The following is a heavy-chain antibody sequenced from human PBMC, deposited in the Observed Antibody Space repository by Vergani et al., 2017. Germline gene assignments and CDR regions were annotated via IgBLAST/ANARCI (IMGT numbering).Heavy chain of an antibody. CDR2: IYYSGST. J-gene: IGHJ4*02. Sequence: QVQLQESGPGLVKPSHTLSLTCTVSGGSISSGDYYWSWIRQPPGKGLEWIGYIYYSGSTYYNPSLKSRVTISVDTSKNQFSLKLSSVTAADTAVYYCARMGVRGVIPFDYWGQGTLVTVSS. CDR3: ARMGVRGVIPFDY. V-gene: IGHV4-30-4*08. D-gene: IGHD3-10*01. CDR1: GGSISSGDYY.